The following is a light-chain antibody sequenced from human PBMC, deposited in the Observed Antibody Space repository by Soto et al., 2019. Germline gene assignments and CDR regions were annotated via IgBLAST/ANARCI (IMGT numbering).Light chain of an antibody. CDR1: SSDVGAYNY. V-gene: IGLV2-8*01. CDR3: NSYAGSKNFGV. J-gene: IGLJ3*02. Sequence: QSALTQPPSASGSPGQSVTISCTGTSSDVGAYNYVSWYQQHPGKAPKLIIYEVTKRPSGVPDLFSGSKSGNTASLTVSGLQAEDEADYYCNSYAGSKNFGVFGGGTKLTVL. CDR2: EVT.